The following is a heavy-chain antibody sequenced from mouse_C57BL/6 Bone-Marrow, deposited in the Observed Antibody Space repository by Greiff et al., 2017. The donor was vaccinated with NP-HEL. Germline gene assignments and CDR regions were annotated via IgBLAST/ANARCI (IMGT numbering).Heavy chain of an antibody. D-gene: IGHD1-1*01. Sequence: QVQLQQPGAELVRPGTSVKLSCKASGYTFTSYWMHWVKQRPGQGLEWIGVIDPSDSYTNYNQKFKGKATLTVDTSSSTAYMQLSSLTSEDSAVYYCAREDYYGILDYWGQGTTLTVSS. CDR2: IDPSDSYT. CDR3: AREDYYGILDY. V-gene: IGHV1-59*01. CDR1: GYTFTSYW. J-gene: IGHJ2*01.